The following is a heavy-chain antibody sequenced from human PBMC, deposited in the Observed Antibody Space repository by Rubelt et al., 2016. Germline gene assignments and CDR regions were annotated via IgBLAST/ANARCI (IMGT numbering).Heavy chain of an antibody. V-gene: IGHV4-4*07. CDR3: ARVGSYALFDY. J-gene: IGHJ4*02. Sequence: QVQLQESGPGLVKPSETLSLTCTVSGGSISSYYWSWIRQPAGEGLEWIGRIYTSGSTNYNPSPRGGVSMAVDTSKNQVSLKWSSVTAADTAVYYCARVGSYALFDYWGQGTLVTVSS. D-gene: IGHD1-26*01. CDR2: IYTSGST. CDR1: GGSISSYY.